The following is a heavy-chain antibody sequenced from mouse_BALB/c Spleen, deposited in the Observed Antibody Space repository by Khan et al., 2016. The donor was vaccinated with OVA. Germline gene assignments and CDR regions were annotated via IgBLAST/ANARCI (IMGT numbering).Heavy chain of an antibody. J-gene: IGHJ2*01. CDR2: IYPTSGHT. D-gene: IGHD3-3*01. V-gene: IGHV1-7*01. Sequence: QVQLKQSGAELAKPGASVKMSCKTSGYTFTTYWMHWVKQRPGQGLEWIGYIYPTSGHTDYNEKFKDKATLSADKSSSTAYMQLSSLTSEDSAVYYCTRARIDYWGQGTMVTVSA. CDR1: GYTFTTYW. CDR3: TRARIDY.